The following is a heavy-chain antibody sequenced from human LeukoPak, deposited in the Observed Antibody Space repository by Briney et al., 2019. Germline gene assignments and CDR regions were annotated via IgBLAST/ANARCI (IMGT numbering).Heavy chain of an antibody. CDR1: GGSINSYY. V-gene: IGHV4-59*01. J-gene: IGHJ2*01. D-gene: IGHD3-22*01. CDR2: IYYSGNT. CDR3: ARDRDSSGLRDFDL. Sequence: PSETLSLTCTVSGGSINSYYWSWIRQPPGKGLEWIGYIYYSGNTNYNPSLKSRVSISIDTSKNQLSLQLGSVTAADTAVYYCARDRDSSGLRDFDLWGRGTLVTVSA.